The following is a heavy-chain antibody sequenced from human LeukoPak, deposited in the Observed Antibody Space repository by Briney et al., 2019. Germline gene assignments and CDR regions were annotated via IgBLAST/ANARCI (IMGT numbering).Heavy chain of an antibody. J-gene: IGHJ3*02. CDR1: GYTFNGYY. CDR2: INPNSGVT. V-gene: IGHV1-2*02. CDR3: ARFGVVTNDAFDI. Sequence: ASVKVSCKAYGYTFNGYYIHWVRQAPGQGLEWMGWINPNSGVTKYAQQFQGRVTMTWDTSVSTAYMELYRLTSDDTAMYYCARFGVVTNDAFDIWGQGTMVTISS. D-gene: IGHD3-3*01.